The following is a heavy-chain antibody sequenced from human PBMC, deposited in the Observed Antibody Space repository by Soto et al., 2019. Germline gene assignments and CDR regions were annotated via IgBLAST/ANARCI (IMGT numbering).Heavy chain of an antibody. CDR3: VRDSPLSASSHYPHDASDI. Sequence: QAQLVQSGGGVVQPGRSLRLSCAASGFTFSSHGIHWVRQAPGKGLEWVAVIWYDGSNQYYADSVKGRLTVSRDNSKNMVFRQLTSLRAEDTAVYYCVRDSPLSASSHYPHDASDIWGQGTMVIVPS. CDR2: IWYDGSNQ. D-gene: IGHD3-10*01. V-gene: IGHV3-33*01. CDR1: GFTFSSHG. J-gene: IGHJ3*02.